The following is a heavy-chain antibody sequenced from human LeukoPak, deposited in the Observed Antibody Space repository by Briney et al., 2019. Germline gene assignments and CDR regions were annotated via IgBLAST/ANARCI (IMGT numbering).Heavy chain of an antibody. Sequence: ASVKVPCKASGYTFTSYYMHWVRQAPGQGLEWMGIINFSGGTTSYPQKFQGRVTMTRDTSTSTVYMELSSLRSEDTAVYYCAGRRDGSNYAAFDIWGQGTMVTVSS. CDR1: GYTFTSYY. V-gene: IGHV1-46*01. CDR2: INFSGGTT. D-gene: IGHD5-24*01. J-gene: IGHJ3*02. CDR3: AGRRDGSNYAAFDI.